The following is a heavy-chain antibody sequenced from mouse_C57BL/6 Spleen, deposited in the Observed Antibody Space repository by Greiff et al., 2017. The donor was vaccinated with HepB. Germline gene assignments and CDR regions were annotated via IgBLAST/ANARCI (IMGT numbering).Heavy chain of an antibody. CDR2: INPNNGGT. CDR1: GYTFTDYN. J-gene: IGHJ4*01. D-gene: IGHD2-12*01. CDR3: ARLRQDAMDY. V-gene: IGHV1-18*01. Sequence: EVQLQQSGPELVKPGASVKIPCKASGYTFTDYNMDWVKQSHGKSLEWIGDINPNNGGTIYNQKFKGKATLNVDKSSSTAYMELRSLTTDDTAVYYCARLRQDAMDYWGQGTSVTVSS.